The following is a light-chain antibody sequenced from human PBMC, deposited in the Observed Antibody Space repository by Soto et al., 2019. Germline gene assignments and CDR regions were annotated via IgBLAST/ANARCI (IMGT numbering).Light chain of an antibody. Sequence: QSVLTQPPSVSGAPGQRVTISCTESSSNIGAGYDVHWYQQLPGTAPKLLIYGNSNRPSGVPDRFSGSKSGTSASLAITGLQAKDEADYYCQSFDSSLSGWVFGGGTKLTVL. J-gene: IGLJ3*02. CDR1: SSNIGAGYD. CDR3: QSFDSSLSGWV. CDR2: GNS. V-gene: IGLV1-40*01.